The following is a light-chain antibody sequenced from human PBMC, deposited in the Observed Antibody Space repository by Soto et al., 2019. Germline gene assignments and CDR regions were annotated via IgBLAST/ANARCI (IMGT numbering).Light chain of an antibody. Sequence: DIQMTQSPSTLSGSVGDRVTITCRASQTISSWLAWDEQKTGKAPKLLIYKASTLKSGVPSRFSGSGSGTEFTLTISSLQPDDFATYYCQHYNSYSEAFGHGTKVDLK. CDR2: KAS. V-gene: IGKV1-5*03. J-gene: IGKJ1*01. CDR3: QHYNSYSEA. CDR1: QTISSW.